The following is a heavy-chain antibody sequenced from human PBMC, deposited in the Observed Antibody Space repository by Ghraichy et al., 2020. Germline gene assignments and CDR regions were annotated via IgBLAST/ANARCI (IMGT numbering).Heavy chain of an antibody. V-gene: IGHV3-30-3*01. D-gene: IGHD4-17*01. Sequence: LSLTCAASGFTFSSSTMHWVRQAPGKGLEWVAVILYDGSNEYYVDSVKGRFTISRDNSKSTLYLQMNSLRPEDTAVYYCARAATNYGDFRRDYWGQGTLVTVSS. CDR3: ARAATNYGDFRRDY. J-gene: IGHJ4*02. CDR1: GFTFSSST. CDR2: ILYDGSNE.